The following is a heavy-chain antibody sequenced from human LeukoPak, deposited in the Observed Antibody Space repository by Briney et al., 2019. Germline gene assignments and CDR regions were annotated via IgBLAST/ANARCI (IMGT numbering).Heavy chain of an antibody. CDR2: ISAYNGNT. Sequence: ASVKVSCKASGYTFSSYGISWVRQAPGQGLEWMGWISAYNGNTNYRQKLQGRVTMTTNTSTNTAYMDLRSPRSDDTAIYYCARDSPDGSGTYYNDSPDYWGQGTLVTVSS. J-gene: IGHJ4*02. D-gene: IGHD3-10*01. CDR3: ARDSPDGSGTYYNDSPDY. CDR1: GYTFSSYG. V-gene: IGHV1-18*01.